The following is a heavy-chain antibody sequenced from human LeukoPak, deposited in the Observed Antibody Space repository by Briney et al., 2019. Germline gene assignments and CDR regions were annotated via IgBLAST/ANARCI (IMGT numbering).Heavy chain of an antibody. CDR3: AKDWAMIREDYYMDV. V-gene: IGHV3-43*01. CDR1: GFTFDRYT. CDR2: NTRDGSGT. Sequence: GGSLRLSCAASGFTFDRYTMYWVRQPPGMGLEWVAHNTRDGSGTYYADSVKGRFTISRDNSKKSLYLQMNSLRIEDTALYYCAKDWAMIREDYYMDVWGKGTTVTVSS. J-gene: IGHJ6*03. D-gene: IGHD3-10*01.